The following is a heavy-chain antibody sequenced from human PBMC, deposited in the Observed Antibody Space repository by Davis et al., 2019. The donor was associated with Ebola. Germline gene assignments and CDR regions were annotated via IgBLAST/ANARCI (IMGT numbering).Heavy chain of an antibody. V-gene: IGHV3-23*01. CDR2: ISGSGGST. J-gene: IGHJ4*02. Sequence: GESLKISCAASGFTFRSYAMSWVRQAPGKGLEWVSAISGSGGSTYYADSVKGRFTISRDNSKNTLYLQMNSLRAEDTAVYYCARDFGGFDYRGQGTLVTVSS. CDR1: GFTFRSYA. D-gene: IGHD3-10*01. CDR3: ARDFGGFDY.